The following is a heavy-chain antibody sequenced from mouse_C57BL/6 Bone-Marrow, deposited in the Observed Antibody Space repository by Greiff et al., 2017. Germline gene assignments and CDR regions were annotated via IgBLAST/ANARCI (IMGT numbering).Heavy chain of an antibody. CDR3: ARSPNWDGDAMDY. V-gene: IGHV1-64*01. CDR1: GYTFTSYW. Sequence: QVQLQQPGAELVKPGASVKLSCKASGYTFTSYWMHWVKQRPGQGLVWIGMIHPNSGSTNYNEKFKSKATLTVDKSSSTAYMQLSSLTSEDSAVYYCARSPNWDGDAMDYWGQGTSVTVSS. D-gene: IGHD4-1*01. J-gene: IGHJ4*01. CDR2: IHPNSGST.